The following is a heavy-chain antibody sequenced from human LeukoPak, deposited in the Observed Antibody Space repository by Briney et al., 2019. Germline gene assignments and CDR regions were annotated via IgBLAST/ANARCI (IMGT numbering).Heavy chain of an antibody. CDR2: INKDGSVQ. Sequence: GGSLRLSCAASGFTFSSYRMTWVRQAPGKGLEWVANINKDGSVQYYVDSVKGRFTISRDNAKNSVYLQMNSLRAEDTAIYNCARIGYSSSSLDLWGRGTLVTVSS. D-gene: IGHD6-6*01. V-gene: IGHV3-7*03. J-gene: IGHJ4*02. CDR3: ARIGYSSSSLDL. CDR1: GFTFSSYR.